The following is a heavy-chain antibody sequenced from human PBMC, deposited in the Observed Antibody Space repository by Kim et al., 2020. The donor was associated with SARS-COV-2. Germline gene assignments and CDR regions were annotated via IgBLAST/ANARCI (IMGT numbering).Heavy chain of an antibody. V-gene: IGHV3-48*02. Sequence: GGSLRLSCGASGFTFSSFSFNWIRQAPGKGLEWISYITIGGDGTQYADSVRGRFTISRDNVNNLIYLQMNSLRHEDTAIYYCARDKAYAFDIWGHGTMVTVSS. J-gene: IGHJ3*02. CDR3: ARDKAYAFDI. CDR2: ITIGGDGT. CDR1: GFTFSSFS.